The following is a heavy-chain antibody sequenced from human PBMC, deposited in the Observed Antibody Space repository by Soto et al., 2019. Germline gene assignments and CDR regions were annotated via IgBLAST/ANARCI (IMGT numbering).Heavy chain of an antibody. CDR1: GFTFNNYW. Sequence: EVQLVESGGGLVQPGGSLRLSCAASGFTFNNYWMHWVRQAPGKGLLWVSRIQSDGSSTDYADSVKGRFTISRDNAKNTLYRQMNSLRAEDTAVYYCARGGNPDYWGQGTLVTVSS. D-gene: IGHD4-4*01. CDR3: ARGGNPDY. CDR2: IQSDGSST. J-gene: IGHJ4*02. V-gene: IGHV3-74*01.